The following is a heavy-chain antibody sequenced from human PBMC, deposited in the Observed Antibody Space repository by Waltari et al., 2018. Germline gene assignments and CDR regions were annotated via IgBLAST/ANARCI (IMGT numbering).Heavy chain of an antibody. J-gene: IGHJ5*02. Sequence: EAQLVESGGGLIHPVGSLRLSCAVAGFTAGTNYMSWVRQAPGKGLEWVSVIYSGGSTNYADSVRGRFTISRDNSKNTLFLEMNSLTAEDTAVYYCARDPPGMATIGSWGQGTLVTVSS. D-gene: IGHD5-12*01. V-gene: IGHV3-53*01. CDR3: ARDPPGMATIGS. CDR2: IYSGGST. CDR1: GFTAGTNY.